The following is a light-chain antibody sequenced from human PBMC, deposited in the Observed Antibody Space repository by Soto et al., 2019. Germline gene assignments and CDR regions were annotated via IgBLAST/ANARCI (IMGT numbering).Light chain of an antibody. Sequence: QLTQSPSSLSASVGDRVTITCRASQDISRYLAWYQHRAGKAPKLLIYGASTLQSGVPSRFSGPGSGTEFTLTISSLQPEDFATYHCQQLQRTPFTFGPGTTVDV. V-gene: IGKV1-9*01. J-gene: IGKJ3*01. CDR2: GAS. CDR1: QDISRY. CDR3: QQLQRTPFT.